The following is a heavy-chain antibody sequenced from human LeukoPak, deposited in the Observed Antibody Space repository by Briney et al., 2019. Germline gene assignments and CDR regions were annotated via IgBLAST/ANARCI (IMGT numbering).Heavy chain of an antibody. CDR3: ARAAGISASGTRFDYFDY. Sequence: GGSLRLSCAASGFTFSSYAMSWVRQAPGKGLEWVSAISGSGGSTYYADSVKGRFTISRDNSKNTLYLQMSSLRVEDTAVYYCARAAGISASGTRFDYFDYWGQGALVTVSS. D-gene: IGHD6-13*01. V-gene: IGHV3-23*01. CDR1: GFTFSSYA. J-gene: IGHJ4*02. CDR2: ISGSGGST.